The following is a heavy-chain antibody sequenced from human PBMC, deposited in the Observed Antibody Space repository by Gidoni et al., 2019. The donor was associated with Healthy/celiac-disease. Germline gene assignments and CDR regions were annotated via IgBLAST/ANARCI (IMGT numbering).Heavy chain of an antibody. CDR1: GFGFGGYA. Sequence: EVQLVESGGGLVPPGRSLRLSCAASGFGFGGYAMHWVRQVPGKGLEWVSGVSWNSGNTAYADSVKGRFTISRDNAKNSLFLQMDSLRGEDTALYFCARAGTFSSSSGWLDPWGQGTLVTVSS. J-gene: IGHJ5*02. CDR2: VSWNSGNT. V-gene: IGHV3-9*01. CDR3: ARAGTFSSSSGWLDP. D-gene: IGHD6-6*01.